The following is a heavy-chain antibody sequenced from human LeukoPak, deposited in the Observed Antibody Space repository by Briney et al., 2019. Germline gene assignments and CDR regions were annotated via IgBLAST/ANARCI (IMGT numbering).Heavy chain of an antibody. V-gene: IGHV3-23*01. Sequence: GGSLRLSCAASGFTFTTYAMSWVRQAPGKGLEWVSAISGSGDNTYYADSVKGRFTISRDNSKNTLYLQMNSLRAEDTAVYYCAKRFAYGGVDYWGQGTLVTVSS. D-gene: IGHD4-23*01. CDR3: AKRFAYGGVDY. CDR1: GFTFTTYA. J-gene: IGHJ4*02. CDR2: ISGSGDNT.